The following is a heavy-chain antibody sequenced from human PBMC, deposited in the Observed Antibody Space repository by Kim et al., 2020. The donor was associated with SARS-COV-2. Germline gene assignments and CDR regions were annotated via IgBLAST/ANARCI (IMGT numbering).Heavy chain of an antibody. D-gene: IGHD2-21*01. J-gene: IGHJ5*02. CDR2: ISDSGKTT. CDR3: AKDTGGGGACFDL. V-gene: IGHV3-11*01. Sequence: GGSLRLSCAASGFTLSDYYMTWIRQAPGKGLEWVAYISDSGKTTYYADSVKGRFTISRDNNKNSLSLQMNSLRAEDTAIYYCAKDTGGGGACFDLWGQGTLVSVSS. CDR1: GFTLSDYY.